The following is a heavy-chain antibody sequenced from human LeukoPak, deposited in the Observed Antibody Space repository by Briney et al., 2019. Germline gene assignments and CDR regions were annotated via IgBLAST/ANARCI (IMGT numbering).Heavy chain of an antibody. J-gene: IGHJ5*02. Sequence: SETLSLTCAVYGGSFSGYYWSWIRQPPGKGLEWIGEINHSGSTNYNPSLKSRVTISVDTSKNQFSLKLSSVTAADTAVYYCARAFDIAVVPVAFDPWGQGTLVTVPS. CDR1: GGSFSGYY. CDR3: ARAFDIAVVPVAFDP. D-gene: IGHD2-2*01. CDR2: INHSGST. V-gene: IGHV4-34*01.